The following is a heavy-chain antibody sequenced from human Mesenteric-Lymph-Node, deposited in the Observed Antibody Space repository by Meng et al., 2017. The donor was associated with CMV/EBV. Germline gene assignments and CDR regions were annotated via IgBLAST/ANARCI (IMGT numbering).Heavy chain of an antibody. CDR3: AKDAVLTYDFWSGYLDY. J-gene: IGHJ4*02. CDR1: GYTFDDYA. V-gene: IGHV3-9*03. Sequence: SCKASGYTFDDYAMHWVRQAPGKGLEWVSGISWNSGSIGYADSVKGRFTISRDNAKNSLYLQMNSLRAEDMALYYCAKDAVLTYDFWSGYLDYWGQGTLVTVSS. CDR2: ISWNSGSI. D-gene: IGHD3-3*01.